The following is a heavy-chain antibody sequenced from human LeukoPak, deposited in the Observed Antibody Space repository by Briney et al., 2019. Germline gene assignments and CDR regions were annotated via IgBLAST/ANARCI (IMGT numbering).Heavy chain of an antibody. Sequence: GGSLRLSCAASGFTFSSYAMSWVRQAPGKGLEWVSAISGSGGSTYYADSVKGRFTISRDNAKNSLYLQMNSLRAEDTAVYYCARLSRYYDILTGYSQPYYFDYWGQGTLVTVSS. V-gene: IGHV3-23*01. CDR1: GFTFSSYA. J-gene: IGHJ4*02. CDR2: ISGSGGST. CDR3: ARLSRYYDILTGYSQPYYFDY. D-gene: IGHD3-9*01.